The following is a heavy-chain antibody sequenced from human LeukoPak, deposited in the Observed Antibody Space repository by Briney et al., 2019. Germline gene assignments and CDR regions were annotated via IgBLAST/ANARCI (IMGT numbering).Heavy chain of an antibody. Sequence: GGSLRLSCAASGFTFDDYAMHWVRHAPGKGLEWVSLISWDGGSTYYADSVKGRFTISRDNSKNSLYLQMNSLRAEDTALYYCAKDPIPYYYGSGSYYKGYYMDVWGKGTTVTVSS. CDR3: AKDPIPYYYGSGSYYKGYYMDV. CDR2: ISWDGGST. J-gene: IGHJ6*03. V-gene: IGHV3-43D*03. CDR1: GFTFDDYA. D-gene: IGHD3-10*01.